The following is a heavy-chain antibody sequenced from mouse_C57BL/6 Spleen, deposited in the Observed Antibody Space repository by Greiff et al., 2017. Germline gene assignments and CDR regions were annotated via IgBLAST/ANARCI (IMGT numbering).Heavy chain of an antibody. Sequence: QVQLQQPGAELVQPGASVKLSCTASGYPFPSSWLHWVKQRPGQGLEWIGMIHPNSGSTNYNEKFTSKATLTVAKSSSTAYMQRSSLTAEDSAGYYCARALGRLDYWGQGTTLTVSS. V-gene: IGHV1-64*01. D-gene: IGHD4-1*01. J-gene: IGHJ2*01. CDR3: ARALGRLDY. CDR1: GYPFPSSW. CDR2: IHPNSGST.